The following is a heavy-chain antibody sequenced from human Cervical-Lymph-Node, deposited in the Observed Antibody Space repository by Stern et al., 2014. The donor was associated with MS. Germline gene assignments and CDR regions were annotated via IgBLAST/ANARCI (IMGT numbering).Heavy chain of an antibody. J-gene: IGHJ4*02. D-gene: IGHD5-12*01. CDR3: TTVAVASSVDY. V-gene: IGHV3-15*01. CDR1: GFTFSDAW. CDR2: IKSKTDGGTT. Sequence: EVHLVESGGGLVKPGGSLRLSCAASGFTFSDAWMSWVRQAPGKGLEWVGRIKSKTDGGTTDYAAPVRGRFTISRDDSKDTLYLQMNSLKTEDTAVYYCTTVAVASSVDYWGQGTLVTVSS.